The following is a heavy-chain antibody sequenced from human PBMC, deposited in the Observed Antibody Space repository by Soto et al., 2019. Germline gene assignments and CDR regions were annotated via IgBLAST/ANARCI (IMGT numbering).Heavy chain of an antibody. CDR2: LTPSGGET. D-gene: IGHD4-17*01. Sequence: PGGSLRLSCVASGFTFSTYAMSWVRQAPGKGLEWVSALTPSGGETYYADSVKGRFTISRDNSMNALYLQMNSLRIEDTAVYYCAHPRGYGVFDAYDIWGQGTMVTDSS. J-gene: IGHJ3*02. V-gene: IGHV3-23*01. CDR3: AHPRGYGVFDAYDI. CDR1: GFTFSTYA.